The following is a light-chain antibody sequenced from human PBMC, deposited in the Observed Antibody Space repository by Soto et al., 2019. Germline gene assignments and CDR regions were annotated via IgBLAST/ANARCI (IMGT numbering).Light chain of an antibody. CDR2: GTS. Sequence: ENVLTQSPGTLSLSPGERATLSCRASQSVDSNYLAWYQQKPGQAPRLLIYGTSSRATGIPDRFSGSGSGTDFTLTIDRLEPEEFAVYYCQQYGSSLYTFGQGTKLEIK. V-gene: IGKV3-20*01. CDR1: QSVDSNY. J-gene: IGKJ2*01. CDR3: QQYGSSLYT.